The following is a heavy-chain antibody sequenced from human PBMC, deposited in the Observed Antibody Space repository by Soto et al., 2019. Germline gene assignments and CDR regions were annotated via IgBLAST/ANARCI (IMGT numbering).Heavy chain of an antibody. J-gene: IGHJ3*01. CDR2: IIGSGGST. Sequence: GGSLRLSCTASGFTFRTYAMNWVRQVPGKGLEWVSGIIGSGGSTYYADSVKGRFSISRDNSKNTVFLQMNRLRGEDTAVYFCAKGPDPGAFDVWGQGTVVTVSS. V-gene: IGHV3-23*01. CDR3: AKGPDPGAFDV. D-gene: IGHD3-10*01. CDR1: GFTFRTYA.